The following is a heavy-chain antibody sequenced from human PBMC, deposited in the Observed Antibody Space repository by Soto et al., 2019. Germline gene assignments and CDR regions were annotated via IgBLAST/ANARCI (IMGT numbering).Heavy chain of an antibody. J-gene: IGHJ4*02. CDR2: ISYDGSKK. V-gene: IGHV3-30*18. D-gene: IGHD4-17*01. Sequence: QVQLVESGGGVVQPGRSLRLSCAASGFTCSSYGMHWVRQAPGQGLEWVAVISYDGSKKYYADSVKGRFTISRDNSKNTLYMQMNSLRAEDTAVYYCAKEAETTVTTGGRGADYWGQGTLVTVSS. CDR1: GFTCSSYG. CDR3: AKEAETTVTTGGRGADY.